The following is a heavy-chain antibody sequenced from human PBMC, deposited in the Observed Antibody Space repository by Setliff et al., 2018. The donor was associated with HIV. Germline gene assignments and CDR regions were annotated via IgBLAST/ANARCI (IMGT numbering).Heavy chain of an antibody. Sequence: PSETLSLTCAVSGYSISSGYYWGWIRQPPGKGLEWIGSIYHSGNTYYMPSLQSRVTISVGMSKNQFSLNLNSVTAADTAVYYCARGQGCGGGCHYAFEMWGQGTMVTVSS. D-gene: IGHD2-21*02. CDR2: IYHSGNT. CDR1: GYSISSGYY. V-gene: IGHV4-38-2*01. J-gene: IGHJ3*02. CDR3: ARGQGCGGGCHYAFEM.